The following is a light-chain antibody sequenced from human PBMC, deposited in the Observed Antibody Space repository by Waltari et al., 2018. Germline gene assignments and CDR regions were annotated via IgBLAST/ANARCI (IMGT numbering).Light chain of an antibody. CDR2: DAS. Sequence: EIVLTQSPGTLSLSPGERATLSCRASQSVNRTLAWYQQKPGQAPRLLIYDASSRAAGIQVRFSGSWSGTYFSLTISRLEPEDFGVYYCQKYGTLPATFGQGTKVEI. CDR3: QKYGTLPAT. CDR1: QSVNRT. J-gene: IGKJ1*01. V-gene: IGKV3-20*01.